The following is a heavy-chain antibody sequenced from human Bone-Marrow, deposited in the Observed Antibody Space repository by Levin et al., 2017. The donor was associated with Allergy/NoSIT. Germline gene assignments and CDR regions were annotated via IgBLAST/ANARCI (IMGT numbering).Heavy chain of an antibody. CDR3: ARRMVRAFDY. V-gene: IGHV3-23*01. D-gene: IGHD3-10*01. J-gene: IGHJ4*02. CDR2: ISSSGGST. CDR1: GFTFSSYE. Sequence: GGSLRLSCAASGFTFSSYEMNWVHQAPGKGLEWVSTISSSGGSTWYADSVKGRFTISRDNSQNTLHLQMNSLRVEDTALYYCARRMVRAFDYWGQGTLVTVSS.